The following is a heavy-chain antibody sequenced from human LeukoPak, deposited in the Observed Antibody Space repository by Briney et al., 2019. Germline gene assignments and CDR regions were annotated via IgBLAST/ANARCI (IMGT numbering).Heavy chain of an antibody. CDR1: GYTFTSCC. CDR2: VSAYNGNT. D-gene: IGHD3-9*01. V-gene: IGHV1-18*01. CDR3: ARGRRGRYFAFTANQRYYFDY. Sequence: GSSVTVSCKASGYTFTSCCIRWVRQAPGPEVEWMGWVSAYNGNTNYAQNLQATLTMTTDTSTSTAYMELRTLRSDDTAVHYCARGRRGRYFAFTANQRYYFDYWGQGNLVTVSS. J-gene: IGHJ4*02.